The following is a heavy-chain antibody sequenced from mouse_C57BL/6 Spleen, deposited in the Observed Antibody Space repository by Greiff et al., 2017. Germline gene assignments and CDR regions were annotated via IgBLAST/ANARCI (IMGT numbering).Heavy chain of an antibody. V-gene: IGHV3-6*01. J-gene: IGHJ2*01. D-gene: IGHD4-1*01. Sequence: EVKLQESGPGLVKPSQSLSLTCSVTGYSITSGYYWNWIRQFPGNKLEWMGYISYDGSNNYNPSLKNRISITRDTSKNQFFLKLNSVTTEDTATYYCARLTGTTPFDYWGQGTTRTVSS. CDR3: ARLTGTTPFDY. CDR2: ISYDGSN. CDR1: GYSITSGYY.